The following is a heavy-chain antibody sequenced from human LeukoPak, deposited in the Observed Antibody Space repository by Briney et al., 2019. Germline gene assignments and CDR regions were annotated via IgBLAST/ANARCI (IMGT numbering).Heavy chain of an antibody. D-gene: IGHD4-17*01. J-gene: IGHJ5*02. V-gene: IGHV3-23*01. CDR1: GFTFSSYA. CDR2: ISGSGGST. CDR3: IVFGDSNH. Sequence: GGSLRLSCAASGFTFSSYAMNWVRQAPGKGLEWVSAISGSGGSTYYADSVKGRFTISRDTSKNTLYLQINSLRVEDTAVYYCIVFGDSNHWGQGTLVTVSS.